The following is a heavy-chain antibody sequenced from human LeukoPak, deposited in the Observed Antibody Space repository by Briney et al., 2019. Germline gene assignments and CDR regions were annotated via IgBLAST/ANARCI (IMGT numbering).Heavy chain of an antibody. V-gene: IGHV3-7*01. CDR3: ARDKAQGDISGSIFKD. D-gene: IGHD3-10*01. CDR1: AFIFSGHW. Sequence: GGSLRLSCEGSAFIFSGHWMNWVRQTPGKGLEWVANIKEDGSEKYYVDSVKGRFIISRDNGENSLYLQMNSLRAEDTAVYYCARDKAQGDISGSIFKDWGRGTLAIVSS. J-gene: IGHJ4*02. CDR2: IKEDGSEK.